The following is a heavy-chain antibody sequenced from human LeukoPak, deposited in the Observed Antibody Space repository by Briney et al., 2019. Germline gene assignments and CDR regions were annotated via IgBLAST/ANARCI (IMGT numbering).Heavy chain of an antibody. D-gene: IGHD6-13*01. CDR1: GFTFSSYA. V-gene: IGHV3-30-3*01. CDR3: AGSYSSSWYYFDY. CDR2: ISYDGSNK. J-gene: IGHJ4*02. Sequence: SGGSLRLSCAASGFTFSSYAMHWVRQAPGKGLEWVAVISYDGSNKYYADSVKGRFTISRDNSKNTLYLQMNSLRAEDTAVYYCAGSYSSSWYYFDYWGQGTLVTVSS.